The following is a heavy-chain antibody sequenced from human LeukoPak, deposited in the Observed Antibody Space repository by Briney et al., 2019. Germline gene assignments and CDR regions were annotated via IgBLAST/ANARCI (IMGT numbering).Heavy chain of an antibody. V-gene: IGHV3-23*01. D-gene: IGHD3-9*01. J-gene: IGHJ4*02. CDR1: GFTFSSYA. Sequence: GGTLRLSCAASGFTFSSYAMNWVRQAPGKGLEWVAGISSGDRTFHAESVKGRFTISRDKSKDTLYLQMNSLRAEDTAVYYCAKDATASPYFHWFDNWGQGTQVIVSS. CDR2: ISSGDRT. CDR3: AKDATASPYFHWFDN.